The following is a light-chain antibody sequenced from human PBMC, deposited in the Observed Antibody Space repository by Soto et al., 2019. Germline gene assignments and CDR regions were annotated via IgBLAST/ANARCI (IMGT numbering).Light chain of an antibody. V-gene: IGKV3D-7*01. CDR1: QSVSSSS. CDR3: QQDYNLPWT. J-gene: IGKJ1*01. Sequence: ETVLTQSPGPLSLSPGERATLSCRASQSVSSSSLAWYQQRTGQAPRLLIYGASTRATGIPARFSGSGSGTDFTLTISSLQPEDFAVYYCQQDYNLPWTFGQGTKVDIK. CDR2: GAS.